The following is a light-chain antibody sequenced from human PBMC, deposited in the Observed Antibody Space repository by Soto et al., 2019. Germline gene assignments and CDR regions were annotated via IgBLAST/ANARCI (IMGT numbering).Light chain of an antibody. Sequence: DIQMTQSPSSXSASIGDRVTITCRASQGIANYLAWYQQKPGKVPKLLIYAASSLQSGVPSRFSGSGSGTDFTLTIRGLQPEDVATYYCQKYNGALWAFGQGTKVDIK. CDR3: QKYNGALWA. CDR2: AAS. J-gene: IGKJ1*01. CDR1: QGIANY. V-gene: IGKV1-27*01.